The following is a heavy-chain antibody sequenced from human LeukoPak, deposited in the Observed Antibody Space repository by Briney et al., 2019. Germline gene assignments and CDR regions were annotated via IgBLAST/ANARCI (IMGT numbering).Heavy chain of an antibody. CDR1: GGSISSYY. V-gene: IGHV4-4*07. J-gene: IGHJ4*02. CDR2: ICTSGST. D-gene: IGHD5-12*01. CDR3: ARDSGYDYPFDY. Sequence: SETLSLTCTVSGGSISSYYWSWIRKPAGKGLEWIGRICTSGSTNYNPSLKSRVTMSVDTSKNQFSLKLSSVTAADTAVYYCARDSGYDYPFDYWGQGTLVTVSS.